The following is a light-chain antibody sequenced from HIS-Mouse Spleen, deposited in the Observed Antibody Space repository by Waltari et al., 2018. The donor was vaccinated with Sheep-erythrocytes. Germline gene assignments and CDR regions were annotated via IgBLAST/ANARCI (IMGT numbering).Light chain of an antibody. J-gene: IGLJ3*02. CDR3: SSYAGSNNWV. CDR2: GVS. Sequence: QSALTQPPSASGSPGQSVTISCTGTSSDVGGYNYVSWYQQHPGKAPKLMSYGVSTRPSGVPDRCAGAKAGNTASLTVSGLQAEDEADYYCSSYAGSNNWVFGGGTKLTVL. CDR1: SSDVGGYNY. V-gene: IGLV2-8*01.